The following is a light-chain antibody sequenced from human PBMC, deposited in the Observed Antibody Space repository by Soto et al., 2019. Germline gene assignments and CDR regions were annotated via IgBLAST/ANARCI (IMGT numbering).Light chain of an antibody. Sequence: DIQMTQSPSTLSASVGDRVTITCRASQSINSWLAWYQQKPGKAPKLLIYKASSLESGVPSRFSGSGSGTEFTLTISSLQPYDFATYYCQQYNSYPITFGQGTRLEIK. CDR1: QSINSW. CDR2: KAS. CDR3: QQYNSYPIT. V-gene: IGKV1-5*03. J-gene: IGKJ5*01.